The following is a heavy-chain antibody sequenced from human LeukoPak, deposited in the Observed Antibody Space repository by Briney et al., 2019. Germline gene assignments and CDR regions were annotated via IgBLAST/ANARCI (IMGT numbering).Heavy chain of an antibody. CDR3: ARDGRFGELSH. J-gene: IGHJ4*02. Sequence: AGGSLRLSCAVSGFPFSTFWMSWVRQAPGKWLEWVANINQDGSEKYYVDSVRGRFAISRDNAKNSLYLQMNSLRAEDTAVYYCARDGRFGELSHWGQGTLVTVSS. V-gene: IGHV3-7*01. CDR1: GFPFSTFW. D-gene: IGHD3-10*01. CDR2: INQDGSEK.